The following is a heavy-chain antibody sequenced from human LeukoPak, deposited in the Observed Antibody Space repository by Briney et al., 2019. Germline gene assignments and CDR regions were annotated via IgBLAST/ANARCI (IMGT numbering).Heavy chain of an antibody. J-gene: IGHJ4*02. CDR2: ISYDGSNK. CDR1: GFTFSSYA. D-gene: IGHD3-22*01. V-gene: IGHV3-30*04. Sequence: GGSLRLSCAASGFTFSSYAMYWVRQSPGKGLEWVAVISYDGSNKYYADSVKGRFTISRDNSKNTLYLQINSLRAEDTAVYYCARDARTVGITMIVVGFDYWGQGTLVTVSS. CDR3: ARDARTVGITMIVVGFDY.